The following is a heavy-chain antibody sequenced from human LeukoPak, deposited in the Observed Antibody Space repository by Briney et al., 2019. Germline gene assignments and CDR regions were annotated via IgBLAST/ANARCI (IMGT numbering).Heavy chain of an antibody. Sequence: SETLSLTCAVYGGSLSGYYWNWIRQPPGKGLEWIGEIHHSGNTNNKSSLKSRVTISVDTSKNQFSLKVRSVTAADTAVYYCARRFPRVNPEYYYDSSGYYLDYWGQGILVTVSS. D-gene: IGHD3-22*01. CDR2: IHHSGNT. CDR1: GGSLSGYY. J-gene: IGHJ4*02. CDR3: ARRFPRVNPEYYYDSSGYYLDY. V-gene: IGHV4-34*01.